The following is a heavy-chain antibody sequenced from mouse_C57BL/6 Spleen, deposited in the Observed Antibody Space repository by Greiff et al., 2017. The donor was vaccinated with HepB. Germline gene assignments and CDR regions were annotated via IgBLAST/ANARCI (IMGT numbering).Heavy chain of an antibody. J-gene: IGHJ1*03. CDR3: AREREIYYYGSSWYFDV. CDR2: IDPSDSYT. CDR1: GYTFTSYW. V-gene: IGHV1-59*01. Sequence: QVQLQQPGAELVRPGTSVKLSCKASGYTFTSYWMHWVKQRPGQGLEWIGVIDPSDSYTNYNQKFKGKATLTVDTSSSTAYMQLSSLTSEDSAVYYCAREREIYYYGSSWYFDVWGTGTTVTVSS. D-gene: IGHD1-1*01.